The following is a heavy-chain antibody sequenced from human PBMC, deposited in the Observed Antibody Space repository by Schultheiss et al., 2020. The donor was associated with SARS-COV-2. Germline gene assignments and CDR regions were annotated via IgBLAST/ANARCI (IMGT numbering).Heavy chain of an antibody. D-gene: IGHD4-23*01. CDR2: IKQDGSEK. J-gene: IGHJ4*02. CDR1: GFTFSSYG. V-gene: IGHV3-7*03. CDR3: ARGHGGNLNRFLGALY. Sequence: GGSLRLSCAASGFTFSSYGMHWVRQAPGKGLEWVANIKQDGSEKYYVDSVKGRFTISRDNAKNSLYLQMNSLRAEDTAVYYCARGHGGNLNRFLGALYWGQGTLVTVSS.